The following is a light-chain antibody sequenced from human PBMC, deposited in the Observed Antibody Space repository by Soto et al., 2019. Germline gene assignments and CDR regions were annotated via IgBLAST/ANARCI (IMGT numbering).Light chain of an antibody. J-gene: IGLJ2*01. Sequence: QSALTQPASVSGSPGQSITISCTGTSSDVGGYNYVSWYQQHPVKAPKLMIYDVSNRPSGVSNRFSGSKSVNTASLTISGLQAEDEDDYYCSSYTSSSLVVFGGGTKLTVL. CDR2: DVS. CDR1: SSDVGGYNY. CDR3: SSYTSSSLVV. V-gene: IGLV2-14*01.